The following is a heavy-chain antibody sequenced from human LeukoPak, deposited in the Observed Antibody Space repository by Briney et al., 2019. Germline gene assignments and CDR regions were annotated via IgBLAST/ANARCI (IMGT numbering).Heavy chain of an antibody. CDR1: EFDFSSRA. CDR2: ISISGSKT. V-gene: IGHV3-23*01. J-gene: IGHJ4*02. D-gene: IGHD4-17*01. Sequence: GGSLRLSCAASEFDFSSRAMTWVRQAPGKGLEWVSAISISGSKTYYADSVKGRFTISRDNSKNTLYLQMNSLRAEDTAVYYCANEIRPNDYWGQGTQVTVSS. CDR3: ANEIRPNDY.